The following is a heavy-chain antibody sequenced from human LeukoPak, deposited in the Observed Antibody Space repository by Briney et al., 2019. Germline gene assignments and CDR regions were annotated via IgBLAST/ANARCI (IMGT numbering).Heavy chain of an antibody. V-gene: IGHV1-18*01. D-gene: IGHD3-9*01. Sequence: ASVKVSCKASGYTFTSYGISWVRQAPGQGLEWMGWISAYNGNTNFAQKLQGRVTMSTDTSTSTAYMELRSLRSDDTAVYYCARDGRYFDDVGYWGQGTLVTVSS. CDR1: GYTFTSYG. CDR3: ARDGRYFDDVGY. J-gene: IGHJ4*02. CDR2: ISAYNGNT.